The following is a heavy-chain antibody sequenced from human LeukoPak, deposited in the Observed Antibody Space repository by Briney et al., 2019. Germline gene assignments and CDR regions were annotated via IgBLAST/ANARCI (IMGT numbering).Heavy chain of an antibody. CDR2: INSNSADT. J-gene: IGHJ4*02. V-gene: IGHV1-2*02. Sequence: AASVTVSCKASGYTFSDYYLHWVRQVPGQGLEWIEWINSNSADTKYAQKFQGRVTMTRDTSISTVYMELSRLRSDDTAVYYCAAPDSSVWTSDFDNWGQGTLVTVSS. D-gene: IGHD6-19*01. CDR3: AAPDSSVWTSDFDN. CDR1: GYTFSDYY.